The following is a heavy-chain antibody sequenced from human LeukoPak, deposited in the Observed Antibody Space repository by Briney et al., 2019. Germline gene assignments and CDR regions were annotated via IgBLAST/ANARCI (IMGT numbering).Heavy chain of an antibody. J-gene: IGHJ3*02. CDR3: ARGFYCSGGSCYYDDAFDI. D-gene: IGHD2-15*01. CDR1: GFTFSSYS. CDR2: ISSSSSYI. Sequence: PGGSLRLSCAASGFTFSSYSMNWVRQAPGKGLEWVSSISSSSSYIYYADSVKGRFTISRDNAKNSLYLQMNSLRAEDTAVYYCARGFYCSGGSCYYDDAFDIWGQGTMVTVSS. V-gene: IGHV3-21*01.